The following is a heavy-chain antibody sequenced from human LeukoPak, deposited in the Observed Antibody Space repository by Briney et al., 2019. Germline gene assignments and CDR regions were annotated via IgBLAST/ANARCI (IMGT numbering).Heavy chain of an antibody. J-gene: IGHJ4*02. Sequence: GGSLRLSCAASGFTFSSYAMHWVRQAPGKGLEWVAVISYDGSNKYYADSVKGRFTISRDNSKNTLYLQTNSLRAEDTAVYYCASLNDYWGQGTLVTVSS. D-gene: IGHD3-9*01. CDR2: ISYDGSNK. CDR1: GFTFSSYA. V-gene: IGHV3-30-3*01. CDR3: ASLNDY.